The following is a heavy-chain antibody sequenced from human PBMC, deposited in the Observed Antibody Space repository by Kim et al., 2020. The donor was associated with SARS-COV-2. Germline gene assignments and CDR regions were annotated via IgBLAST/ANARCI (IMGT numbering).Heavy chain of an antibody. D-gene: IGHD3-10*01. Sequence: GGSLRLSCAASGFTFSSYEMNWVRQAPGKGLEWVSYISTTGKTISYADSVKGRFSISRDNAKDSLYLQMNSLRAEDTAVYYCAKDSGDGAAPPWNHFDY. CDR1: GFTFSSYE. CDR3: AKDSGDGAAPPWNHFDY. J-gene: IGHJ4*01. CDR2: ISTTGKTI. V-gene: IGHV3-48*03.